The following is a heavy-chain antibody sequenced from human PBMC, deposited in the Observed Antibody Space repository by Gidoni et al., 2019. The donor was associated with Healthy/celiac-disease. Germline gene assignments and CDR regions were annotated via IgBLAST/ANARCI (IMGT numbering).Heavy chain of an antibody. V-gene: IGHV4-39*01. J-gene: IGHJ4*02. Sequence: QLQLQESGPGLVKPSETLSLTCTVPGGSISSSSYYWGWIRQPPGKGLEWIGSIYYSGSTYYNPSLKRRVTISVDTSKNQFALKLSSVTAADTAVYYCARGDYGDYPFDYWGQGTLVTVSS. CDR2: IYYSGST. CDR1: GGSISSSSYY. CDR3: ARGDYGDYPFDY. D-gene: IGHD4-17*01.